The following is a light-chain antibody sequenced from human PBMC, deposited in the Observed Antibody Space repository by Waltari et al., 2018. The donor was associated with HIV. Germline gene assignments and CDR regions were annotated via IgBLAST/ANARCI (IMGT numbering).Light chain of an antibody. V-gene: IGLV1-40*01. J-gene: IGLJ2*01. CDR2: GNS. CDR1: SSNIGARFD. CDR3: QSYDSSLNSVV. Sequence: QSVLTQPPSVSGAPGQRVTISCTGSSSNIGARFDVHWYQQLPGTAPKVLIYGNSNRPSGVPDRFSGSKSGTSASLAITGLQAEDEADYYCQSYDSSLNSVVFGGGTKLTVL.